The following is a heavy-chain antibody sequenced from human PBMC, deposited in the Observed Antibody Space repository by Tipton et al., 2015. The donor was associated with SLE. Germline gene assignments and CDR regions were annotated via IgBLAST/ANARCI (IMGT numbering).Heavy chain of an antibody. CDR3: ARGDYYSGSYHDAFDV. CDR1: EFTLSSYW. CDR2: MNTDGSYT. V-gene: IGHV3-74*01. Sequence: SLRLSCAASEFTLSSYWMHWVRHIPGKGLLWVSRMNTDGSYTNFADSVRGRFTISRDNAKNMLYLQMNNLRAEDTAVYYCARGDYYSGSYHDAFDVWGQGTVVTVSS. J-gene: IGHJ3*01. D-gene: IGHD3-10*01.